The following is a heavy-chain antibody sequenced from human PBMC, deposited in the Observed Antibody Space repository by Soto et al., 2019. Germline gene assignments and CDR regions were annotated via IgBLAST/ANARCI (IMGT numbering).Heavy chain of an antibody. D-gene: IGHD6-13*01. Sequence: GGSLRLSCAASGFTFRSFTMNWVRQAPGKGLEWVSTISSNSAYIYYTDALRGRFTISRDNAKDSLHLQMNSLRAEDTAVYYCTRDASRDSSARGWFDPWGPGTLVTVSS. J-gene: IGHJ5*02. CDR1: GFTFRSFT. CDR3: TRDASRDSSARGWFDP. CDR2: ISSNSAYI. V-gene: IGHV3-21*01.